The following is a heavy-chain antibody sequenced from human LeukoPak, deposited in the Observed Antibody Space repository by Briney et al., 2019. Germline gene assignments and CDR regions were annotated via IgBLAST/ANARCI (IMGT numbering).Heavy chain of an antibody. CDR1: GFTFSKRW. Sequence: GGSLRLSCVASGFTFSKRWMTWVRQAPGKGLEWVANINNEDGSEKYYVDSVKGRFTISRDNAKNSLFLQMNGLRVEDTAVYYCAKDPNTAMVFDYWGQGTLVTVSS. CDR2: INNEDGSEK. CDR3: AKDPNTAMVFDY. J-gene: IGHJ4*02. D-gene: IGHD5-18*01. V-gene: IGHV3-7*01.